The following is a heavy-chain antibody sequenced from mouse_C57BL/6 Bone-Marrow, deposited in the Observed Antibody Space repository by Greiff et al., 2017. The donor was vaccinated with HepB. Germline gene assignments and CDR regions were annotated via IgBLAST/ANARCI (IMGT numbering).Heavy chain of an antibody. CDR1: GFNIKDDY. CDR3: TTYGYSNYYAMDY. D-gene: IGHD2-5*01. J-gene: IGHJ4*01. Sequence: LVESGAELVRPGASVKLSCTASGFNIKDDYMHWVKQRPEQGLEWIGWIDPENGDTEYASKFQGKATITADTSSNTAYLQLSSLTSEDTAVYYCTTYGYSNYYAMDYWGQGTSVTVSS. CDR2: IDPENGDT. V-gene: IGHV14-4*01.